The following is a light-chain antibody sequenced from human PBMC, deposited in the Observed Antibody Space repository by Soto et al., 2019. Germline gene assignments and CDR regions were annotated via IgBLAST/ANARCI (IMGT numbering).Light chain of an antibody. CDR3: MQAIQAPRT. CDR2: LGS. J-gene: IGKJ1*01. CDR1: QSLLHSNGNIY. V-gene: IGKV2-28*01. Sequence: DIVLTQSPLSLPVTPGEPASISCRSSQSLLHSNGNIYLDWYLQKPGQSPQLLIYLGSIRASGVPDRVSGSGSGTDFTLKITRVEAEDVGVYYCMQAIQAPRTVGLGTKVEIK.